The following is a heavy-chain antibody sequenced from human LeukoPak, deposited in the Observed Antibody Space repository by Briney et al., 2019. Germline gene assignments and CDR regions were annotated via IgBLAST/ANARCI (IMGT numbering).Heavy chain of an antibody. Sequence: PGGSLRLSCAASGFTFSSYEMNWVRQAPGKGLEWVSYISRSGSTIYYADSVKGRFTISRDNAKNSLYLQMNSLRAEDTAVYYCATESRGASWIYWGQGTLVTVSS. D-gene: IGHD2-2*03. CDR2: ISRSGSTI. CDR1: GFTFSSYE. V-gene: IGHV3-48*03. CDR3: ATESRGASWIY. J-gene: IGHJ4*02.